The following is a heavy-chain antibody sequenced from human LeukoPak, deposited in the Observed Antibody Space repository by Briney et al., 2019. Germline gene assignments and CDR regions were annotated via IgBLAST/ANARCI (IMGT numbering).Heavy chain of an antibody. CDR2: IIPIFGTA. J-gene: IGHJ4*02. CDR3: ARGWEMATLVR. D-gene: IGHD5-24*01. Sequence: SAKVSCKASGGTFSSYTISWVRQAPGQGLEWMGGIIPIFGTANYAQKFQGRVTITADESTSTAYMELSSLRSEDTAVYYCARGWEMATLVRWGQGTLVTVSS. V-gene: IGHV1-69*01. CDR1: GGTFSSYT.